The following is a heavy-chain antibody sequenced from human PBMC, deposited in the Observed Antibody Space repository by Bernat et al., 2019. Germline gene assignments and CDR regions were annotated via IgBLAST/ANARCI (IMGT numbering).Heavy chain of an antibody. J-gene: IGHJ4*02. V-gene: IGHV3-33*01. D-gene: IGHD5-12*01. Sequence: QVRLVESGGGVVQPGGSLRLSCAMSGFTFSAHAMHWVRQAPGKGLEGVAVIWYEGSNKYYADSVKGRFTISRDNSKNTLYLQMNSLRAEDTAVYYCARGHVVAAAPFDYWGQGTLVTVSS. CDR1: GFTFSAHA. CDR2: IWYEGSNK. CDR3: ARGHVVAAAPFDY.